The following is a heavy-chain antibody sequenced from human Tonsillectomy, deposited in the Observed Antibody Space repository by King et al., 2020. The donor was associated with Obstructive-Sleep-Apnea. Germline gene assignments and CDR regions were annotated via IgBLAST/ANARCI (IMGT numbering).Heavy chain of an antibody. Sequence: VQLQESGPGLVKPSQTLALTCTVSGASVSSGGSYWTWIRQHPAKGLEWIAYSYYSGSAYYNPSLTSRVLGSFDTSKNQLSLGMTSLTAADTAVYYCARGGDYSSSWNKVDFWGQGALVIVSS. CDR2: SYYSGSA. D-gene: IGHD1/OR15-1a*01. CDR3: ARGGDYSSSWNKVDF. V-gene: IGHV4-31*03. CDR1: GASVSSGGSY. J-gene: IGHJ4*02.